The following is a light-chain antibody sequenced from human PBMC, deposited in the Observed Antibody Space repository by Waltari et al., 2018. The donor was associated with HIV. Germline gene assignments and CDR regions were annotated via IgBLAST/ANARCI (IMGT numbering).Light chain of an antibody. CDR3: QAWDSSTAV. CDR1: SLGDQY. J-gene: IGLJ2*01. CDR2: QDS. Sequence: SYELTQPPSVSVSPGQTASIPLPGQSLGDQYACWHQQKPGQSPVLVIDQDSKRPSGIPERFSGSNSGNTATLTISGTRAMDEADYYCQAWDSSTAVFGGGTKLTVL. V-gene: IGLV3-1*01.